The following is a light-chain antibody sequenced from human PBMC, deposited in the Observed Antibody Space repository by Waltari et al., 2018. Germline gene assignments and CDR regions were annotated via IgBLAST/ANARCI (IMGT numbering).Light chain of an antibody. CDR3: SSSTDTNTLI. Sequence: QSALTQPASVSGSPGQSITISCTGTSSDIGYSDSVSWYQQHPGKAPKVVIYDVNGRPSGVSNRFSGSNAGDTASLTISGLQAEDEADYYCSSSTDTNTLIFGEGTRLTVL. CDR1: SSDIGYSDS. J-gene: IGLJ2*01. CDR2: DVN. V-gene: IGLV2-14*03.